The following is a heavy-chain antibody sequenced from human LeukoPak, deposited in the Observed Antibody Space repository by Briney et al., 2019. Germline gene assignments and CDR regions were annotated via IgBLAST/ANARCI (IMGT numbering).Heavy chain of an antibody. D-gene: IGHD3-22*01. J-gene: IGHJ4*02. CDR1: GGSISSGDYY. CDR3: ATGFSSGDFDY. V-gene: IGHV4-30-4*01. Sequence: SETLSLTCTVSGGSISSGDYYWSWIRQPPGKGLEWIGYIYYSGSTYYNPSLKSRVTISVDTSKNQFSLKLSSVTAADTAVYYCATGFSSGDFDYWGQGILVTVSS. CDR2: IYYSGST.